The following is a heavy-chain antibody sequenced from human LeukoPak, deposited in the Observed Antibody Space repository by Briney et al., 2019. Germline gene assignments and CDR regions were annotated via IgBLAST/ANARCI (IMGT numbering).Heavy chain of an antibody. Sequence: PSETLSLTCTVSGGSISGYYWSWIRQPPGKGLEWIGYIFHTGSVNSHPSLKSRATMSVDTSKNQFSLNLYSMTAADTAVYHCVRQPYLGGAYYFDFWGQGTLVSVSS. D-gene: IGHD2-21*01. CDR3: VRQPYLGGAYYFDF. CDR1: GGSISGYY. J-gene: IGHJ4*02. V-gene: IGHV4-59*08. CDR2: IFHTGSV.